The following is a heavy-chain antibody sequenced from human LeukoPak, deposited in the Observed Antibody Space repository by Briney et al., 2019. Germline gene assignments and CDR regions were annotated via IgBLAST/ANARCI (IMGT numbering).Heavy chain of an antibody. CDR3: ARDQHELDTATYYFDY. J-gene: IGHJ4*02. CDR2: ISSSSSTI. V-gene: IGHV3-48*02. D-gene: IGHD5-18*01. CDR1: GFTFSSFA. Sequence: PGGSLRLSCAASGFTFSSFAMSWVRQAPGKGLEWVSYISSSSSTIYYADSVKGRFTISRDNAKNSLYLQMNSLRDEDTAVYYCARDQHELDTATYYFDYWGQGTLVTVSS.